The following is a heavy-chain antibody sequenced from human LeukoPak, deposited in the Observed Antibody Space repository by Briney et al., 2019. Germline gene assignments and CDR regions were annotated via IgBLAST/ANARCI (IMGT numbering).Heavy chain of an antibody. CDR3: ARDAQDCSGGTCYSETDYYFDY. D-gene: IGHD2-15*01. Sequence: PGGSLRLSCAASVFSFSSYSMNWVRQAPGKGLEWVSSISSSSSYIYYADSVKGRFTISRDNAKNSLYLHMSSLRAEDTAVYYCARDAQDCSGGTCYSETDYYFDYWGQGTLVTVSS. CDR2: ISSSSSYI. CDR1: VFSFSSYS. V-gene: IGHV3-21*01. J-gene: IGHJ4*02.